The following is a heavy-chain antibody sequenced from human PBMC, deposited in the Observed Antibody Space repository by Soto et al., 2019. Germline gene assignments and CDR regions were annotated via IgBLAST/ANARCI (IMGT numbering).Heavy chain of an antibody. CDR2: IYYSGST. CDR3: ARAPRGNYGYRSYFDY. CDR1: GGSISSYY. J-gene: IGHJ4*02. V-gene: IGHV4-59*01. Sequence: SETLSHTCTVSGGSISSYYWSWIRQPPGKGLEWIGYIYYSGSTNYNPSLKSRVTISVDTSKNQFSLKLSSVTAADTAVYYCARAPRGNYGYRSYFDYWCQGTLVTVSS. D-gene: IGHD3-10*01.